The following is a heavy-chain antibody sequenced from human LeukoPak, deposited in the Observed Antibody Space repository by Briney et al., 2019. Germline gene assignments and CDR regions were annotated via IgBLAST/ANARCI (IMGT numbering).Heavy chain of an antibody. CDR3: VVPGGYSSGWFDFDY. V-gene: IGHV3-23*01. Sequence: GGSLRLSCAASGFTFSTYAMSWVRQAPGKGLEWVSTISGSGGDTYYADSVKGRFTISRDTSKNTLYLQMNSLRAEDTAVYYCVVPGGYSSGWFDFDYWGQGTLVTVSS. CDR1: GFTFSTYA. D-gene: IGHD6-19*01. J-gene: IGHJ4*02. CDR2: ISGSGGDT.